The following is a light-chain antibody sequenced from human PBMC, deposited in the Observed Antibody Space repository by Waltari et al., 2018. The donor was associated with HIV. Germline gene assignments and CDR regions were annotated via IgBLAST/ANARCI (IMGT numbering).Light chain of an antibody. V-gene: IGLV6-57*03. Sequence: NFMLTQPHSVSESPGTTVTISCTRSTGSIASTFVQCSQPPPGRAPTIVIYEDKQRPSGVPDRFSGSIDSSSNSASLTISGLKTEDEADYYCQSYDSSNHVVFGGGTKLTVL. CDR2: EDK. CDR3: QSYDSSNHVV. J-gene: IGLJ2*01. CDR1: TGSIASTF.